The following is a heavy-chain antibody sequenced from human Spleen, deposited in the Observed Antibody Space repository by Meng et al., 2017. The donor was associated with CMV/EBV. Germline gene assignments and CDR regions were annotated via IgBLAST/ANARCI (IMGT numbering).Heavy chain of an antibody. CDR2: IYYSGST. V-gene: IGHV4-31*02. CDR3: ARDEIGPYDGPYGMDV. Sequence: SISSGGYYWSWIRQHPGKGLEWIGYIYYSGSTYYNPSLKSRVTISVDTSKNQFSLKLSSVTAADTAVYYCARDEIGPYDGPYGMDVWGQGTTVTVSS. D-gene: IGHD3-10*01. J-gene: IGHJ6*02. CDR1: SISSGGYY.